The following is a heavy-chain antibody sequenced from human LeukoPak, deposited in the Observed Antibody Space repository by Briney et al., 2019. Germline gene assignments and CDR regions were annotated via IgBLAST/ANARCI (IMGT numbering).Heavy chain of an antibody. CDR1: GFTLSTYV. D-gene: IGHD3-9*01. CDR3: TRDVNLNFFDV. CDR2: ISHDGTVT. V-gene: IGHV3-74*01. Sequence: GGSLRLSCVVSGFTLSTYVMHWVRQAPGKGLMWVSRISHDGTVTSYADSVRGRFTVSRDNAKNTLYLQMNSLRAEDTAVYYCTRDVNLNFFDVWGRGTLVTVSS. J-gene: IGHJ2*01.